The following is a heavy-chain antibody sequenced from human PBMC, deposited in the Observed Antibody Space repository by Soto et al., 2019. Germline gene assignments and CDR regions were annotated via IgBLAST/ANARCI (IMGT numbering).Heavy chain of an antibody. Sequence: SVKVSCKASGGTFSSYTISWVRQAPGQGLEWMGRIIPILGIANYAQKFQGRVTITADKSTSTAYMELSSLRSEDTAVYYCARATGDILTGYWNYYYYYGMDVWGQGTTVTVSS. CDR3: ARATGDILTGYWNYYYYYGMDV. CDR2: IIPILGIA. CDR1: GGTFSSYT. D-gene: IGHD3-9*01. V-gene: IGHV1-69*02. J-gene: IGHJ6*02.